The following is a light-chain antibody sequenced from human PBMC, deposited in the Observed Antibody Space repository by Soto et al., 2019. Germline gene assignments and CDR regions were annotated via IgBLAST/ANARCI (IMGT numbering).Light chain of an antibody. CDR1: QSVSSNY. CDR3: QQYDNLLFT. Sequence: EIVLTQSPGTLSLSPGERATLSCRASQSVSSNYLLWYQQKPGQAPRLVIYDIFTRATGVPTRISGSGSGTEFTLTISSLQPEDIATYYCQQYDNLLFTFGPGTKVDIK. V-gene: IGKV3-20*01. CDR2: DIF. J-gene: IGKJ3*01.